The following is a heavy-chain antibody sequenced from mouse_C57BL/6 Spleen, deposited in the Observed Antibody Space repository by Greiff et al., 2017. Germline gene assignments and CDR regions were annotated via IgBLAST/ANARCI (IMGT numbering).Heavy chain of an antibody. Sequence: EVKVVESGGGLVKPGGSLKLSCAASGFTFSDYGMHWVRQAPEKGLEWVAYISSGSSTIYYADTVKGRFTISRDNAKNTLFLQMTSLRSEDTAMYYCARGYYGSSHGWYFDVWGTGTTVTVSS. D-gene: IGHD1-1*01. CDR2: ISSGSSTI. V-gene: IGHV5-17*01. CDR1: GFTFSDYG. J-gene: IGHJ1*03. CDR3: ARGYYGSSHGWYFDV.